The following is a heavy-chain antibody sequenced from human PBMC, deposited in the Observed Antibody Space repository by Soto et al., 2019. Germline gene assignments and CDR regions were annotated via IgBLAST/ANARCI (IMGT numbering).Heavy chain of an antibody. CDR1: GVSIYSGYW. CDR3: ARRAPDILTGLPGYPFDY. CDR2: LSHGGST. Sequence: PSESLSLTCGVSGVSIYSGYWWGWVRQPPGKDLEWLGDLSHGGSTNYNPSLKSRVTILLDKSRNQFSLSLSFMTAADTAVYYCARRAPDILTGLPGYPFDYWGQGTLVTVSS. D-gene: IGHD3-9*01. V-gene: IGHV4-4*02. J-gene: IGHJ4*02.